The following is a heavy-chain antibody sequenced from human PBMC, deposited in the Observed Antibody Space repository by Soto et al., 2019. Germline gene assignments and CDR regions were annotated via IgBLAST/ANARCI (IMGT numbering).Heavy chain of an antibody. CDR2: IYYSGST. J-gene: IGHJ4*02. V-gene: IGHV4-59*01. CDR3: ASWYCSGGSCYFDY. CDR1: GGSISRYY. Sequence: QVQLQESGPGLVKPSETLSLTCTVSGGSISRYYWSWIRQPPGKGLERIGYIYYSGSTNYNPSLKSRVTISVDTSKNQFSLKLSSVTAADTAVYYCASWYCSGGSCYFDYWGQGTLVTVSS. D-gene: IGHD2-15*01.